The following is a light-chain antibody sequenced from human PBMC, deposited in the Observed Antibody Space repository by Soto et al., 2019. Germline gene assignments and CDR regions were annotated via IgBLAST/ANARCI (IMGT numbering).Light chain of an antibody. J-gene: IGKJ4*01. CDR2: AAS. CDR3: QQYNNWPRAT. Sequence: EIVLTQSPGTLSLSPGERATLSCRASQSVRNNYLAWYQQRPGQAPRLLIYAASSRATGFPARFSGSGSGTEFNLTISSLQSEDFGVYYCQQYNNWPRATFGGGTKVDIK. V-gene: IGKV3-15*01. CDR1: QSVRNN.